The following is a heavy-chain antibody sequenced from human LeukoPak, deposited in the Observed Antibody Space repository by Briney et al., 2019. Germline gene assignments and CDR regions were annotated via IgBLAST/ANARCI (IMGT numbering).Heavy chain of an antibody. CDR2: IYHSGST. CDR1: GYSISSGYY. J-gene: IGHJ4*02. CDR3: ARLMYYGSGTTKNRPIDY. V-gene: IGHV4-38-2*02. Sequence: SETLSLTCTVSGYSISSGYYWGWIRQPPGKGLEWIGSIYHSGSTYYNPSLKSRVTISVDTSKNQFSLKLSSVTAADTAVYYCARLMYYGSGTTKNRPIDYWGQGTLVTVSS. D-gene: IGHD3-10*01.